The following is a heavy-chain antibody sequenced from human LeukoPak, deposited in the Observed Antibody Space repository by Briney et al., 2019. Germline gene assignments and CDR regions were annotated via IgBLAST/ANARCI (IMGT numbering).Heavy chain of an antibody. CDR1: GFTFSSYA. CDR2: ISGSGVGT. D-gene: IGHD4-17*01. V-gene: IGHV3-23*01. CDR3: TKVSTENR. J-gene: IGHJ4*02. Sequence: GGSLRLSCAASGFTFSSYAMSWVRQAPGKGLEWVSGISGSGVGTYYAVSVKGRFTISRDNSKNTLYLQMNSLRAEDTAIYYCTKVSTENRWGQGSLVTVSS.